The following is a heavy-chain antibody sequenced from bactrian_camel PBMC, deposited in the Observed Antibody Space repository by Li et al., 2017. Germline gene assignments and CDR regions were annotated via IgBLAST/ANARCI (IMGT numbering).Heavy chain of an antibody. Sequence: DVQMVESGGGSVQTEGSLRLSCSASGYTSSTVCMGWFRQAPGKGLEWVSSINSGGGTTYYADFVKGRFTISRDNAKNTVYLQLNSLCNWSGDLYWGQGTQVTVS. V-gene: IGHV3S40*01. D-gene: IGHD8*01. CDR2: INSGGGTT. CDR1: GYTSSTVC. J-gene: IGHJ4*01.